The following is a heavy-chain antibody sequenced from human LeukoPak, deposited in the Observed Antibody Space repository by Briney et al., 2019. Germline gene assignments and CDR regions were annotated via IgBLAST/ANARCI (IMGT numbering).Heavy chain of an antibody. J-gene: IGHJ5*02. V-gene: IGHV1-69*06. CDR3: ARAGIPGYCTNVTCSNWLDP. Sequence: PKASVKVSCKASGDTFTTYAIIWVRQAPGQGLEWMGGIIPMFDTPNYAQRLQGRVTITADKSTKTAYMELTSLRSEDTAVYYCARAGIPGYCTNVTCSNWLDPWGQGTLVTVSS. CDR1: GDTFTTYA. CDR2: IIPMFDTP. D-gene: IGHD2-8*01.